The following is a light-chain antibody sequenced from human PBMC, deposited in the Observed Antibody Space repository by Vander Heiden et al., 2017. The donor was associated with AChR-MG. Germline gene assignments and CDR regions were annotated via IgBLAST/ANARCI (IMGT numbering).Light chain of an antibody. CDR3: SSFASDTASVV. J-gene: IGLJ2*01. V-gene: IGLV2-23*01. CDR1: MSAAANYKP. CDR2: EGT. Sequence: QSALAHPASVSGSPGQPITISCTGTMSAAANYKPVSWYQQHPGRAPRLIIYEGTRRPSGVSDRFSGSESGNTASLTISGLQAEDEAKYYCSSFASDTASVVFGGGTVVTVL.